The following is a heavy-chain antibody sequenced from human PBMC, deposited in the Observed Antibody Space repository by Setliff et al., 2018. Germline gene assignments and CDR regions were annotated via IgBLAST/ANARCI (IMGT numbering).Heavy chain of an antibody. Sequence: RLSCAASGFSFSRYEMIWVRQAPGKGLEWVSKTHIDGITVYSDSVKGRSIIYRDNARNSLHLQMNSLRAEDTAIYFCARRLPYYGMDVWGQGTTVTVSS. CDR1: GFSFSRYE. CDR3: ARRLPYYGMDV. CDR2: THIDGITV. J-gene: IGHJ6*02. D-gene: IGHD2-15*01. V-gene: IGHV3-48*03.